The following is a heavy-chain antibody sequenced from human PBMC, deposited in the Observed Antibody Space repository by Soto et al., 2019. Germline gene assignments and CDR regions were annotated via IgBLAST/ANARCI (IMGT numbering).Heavy chain of an antibody. Sequence: QVQLQESGPGLMKPSQTLSLTCTVSGDSISSVYNYWSWIRQPPGEGLEWIGFISYSGTTSYSPSLKSPLAISLDTSKNQFSLSLTSVTAADTAVYYCARGRGYSYGLDPWGQGTLVTVSS. D-gene: IGHD5-12*01. CDR1: GDSISSVYNY. CDR2: ISYSGTT. CDR3: ARGRGYSYGLDP. V-gene: IGHV4-30-4*01. J-gene: IGHJ5*02.